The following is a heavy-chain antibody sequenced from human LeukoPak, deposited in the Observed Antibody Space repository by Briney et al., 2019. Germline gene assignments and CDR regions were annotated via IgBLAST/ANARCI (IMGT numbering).Heavy chain of an antibody. CDR2: MNLNSGNT. J-gene: IGHJ4*02. D-gene: IGHD1-26*01. CDR3: ARGKARWEPKTSYFDD. V-gene: IGHV1-8*01. CDR1: GYTFSSYD. Sequence: ASVKLSCKASGYTFSSYDINWVRHPNGQGLEWMGLMNLNSGNTGYAQKFYGRVTMTRNTSISKAYMELSSLRSDDTAVYYCARGKARWEPKTSYFDDWGQGSLVTVSS.